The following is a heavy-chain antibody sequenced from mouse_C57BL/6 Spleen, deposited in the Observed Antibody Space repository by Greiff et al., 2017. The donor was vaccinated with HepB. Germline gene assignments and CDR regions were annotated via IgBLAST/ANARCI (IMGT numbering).Heavy chain of an antibody. Sequence: QVQLQQPGAELVKPGASVKMSCKASGYTFTSYWITWVKQRPGQGLEWIGDIYPGSGSTNYNEKFKSKATLTVDTSASTAYMQLSSLTSEDSAVYYCARGGHLPDAMDYWGQGTSVTVSS. V-gene: IGHV1-55*01. CDR2: IYPGSGST. J-gene: IGHJ4*01. CDR1: GYTFTSYW. CDR3: ARGGHLPDAMDY.